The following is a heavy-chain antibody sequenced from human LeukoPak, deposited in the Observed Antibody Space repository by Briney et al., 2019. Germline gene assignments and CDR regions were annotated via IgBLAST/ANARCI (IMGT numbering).Heavy chain of an antibody. J-gene: IGHJ4*02. CDR2: IYYDGYP. CDR1: GGSISSYY. Sequence: SETLSLTCTVSGGSISSYYWSWIRQPPGKGLEWIGYIYYDGYPNYSPSLRSRITISVEKSKSQFSLNLRSVTAADTALYFCAGTELGYCTVTGCPLESWGQGTLVTVSS. D-gene: IGHD2-8*02. CDR3: AGTELGYCTVTGCPLES. V-gene: IGHV4-59*01.